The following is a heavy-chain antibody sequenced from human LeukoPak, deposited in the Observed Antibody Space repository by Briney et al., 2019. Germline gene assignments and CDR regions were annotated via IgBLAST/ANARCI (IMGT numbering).Heavy chain of an antibody. J-gene: IGHJ3*02. Sequence: SETLSLTCTVSGGSISSSSYYWGWIRQPPGKGLEWIGNIFYGGSTYYNPSLKSRVTISVDTSKNQFSLKLSSVTAADTAVYYCARDRHSRRRDAFDIWGQGTMVTVSS. CDR2: IFYGGST. CDR3: ARDRHSRRRDAFDI. V-gene: IGHV4-39*07. CDR1: GGSISSSSYY.